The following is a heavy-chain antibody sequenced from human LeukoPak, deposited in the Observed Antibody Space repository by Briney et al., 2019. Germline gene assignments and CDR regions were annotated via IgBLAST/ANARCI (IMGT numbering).Heavy chain of an antibody. J-gene: IGHJ4*02. D-gene: IGHD6-25*01. CDR3: VRALDSSSSGYQAFEE. Sequence: GGSLRLSCSASGFTFCNYWMSWVRQAPGKGLEWVANIKQDESEKYYVDSVKGRFTISRDNAKSSLYLQMNSLRAEDTSVYYCVRALDSSSSGYQAFEEWGQGTLVTVSS. CDR2: IKQDESEK. V-gene: IGHV3-7*01. CDR1: GFTFCNYW.